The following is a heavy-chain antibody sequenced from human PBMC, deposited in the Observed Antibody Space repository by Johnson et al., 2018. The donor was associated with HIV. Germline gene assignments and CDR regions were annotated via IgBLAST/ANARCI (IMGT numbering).Heavy chain of an antibody. J-gene: IGHJ3*02. CDR1: GVTFSSYG. Sequence: QVQLVESGGGVVQPGGSLRISCAASGVTFSSYGMHWVRQAPGKGLEWVAFIRYDGSYKYYADSVKGRFTISRDNSKNTLYLQMNSLRAEDTAVYYCASIDAFDIWAKGQWSPSIQ. CDR2: IRYDGSYK. CDR3: ASIDAFDI. V-gene: IGHV3-30*02.